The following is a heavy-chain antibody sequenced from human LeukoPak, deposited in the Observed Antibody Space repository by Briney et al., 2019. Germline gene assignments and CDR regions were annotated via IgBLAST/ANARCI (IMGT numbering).Heavy chain of an antibody. J-gene: IGHJ4*02. Sequence: SETLSLTCTVSGGSISSSSYYWGWIRQPPGKGLEWIGSIYYSGSTYYNPSLKSRVTISVDASKNQFSLKLSSVTAEDTALYYCARVTDSGYDTYFDYWGQGTLVTVSS. CDR2: IYYSGST. CDR3: ARVTDSGYDTYFDY. D-gene: IGHD5-12*01. CDR1: GGSISSSSYY. V-gene: IGHV4-39*07.